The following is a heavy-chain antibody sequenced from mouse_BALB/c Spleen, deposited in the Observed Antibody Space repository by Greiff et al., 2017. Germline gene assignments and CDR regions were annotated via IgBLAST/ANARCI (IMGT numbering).Heavy chain of an antibody. Sequence: DVKLVESGGGLVQPGGPLKLSCAASGFTFSSYTMSWVRQTPEKRLEWVAYISNGGGSTYYPDTVKGRFTISRDNAKNTLYLQMSSLKSEDTAMYYCARHPDYLWFAYWGQGTLVTVSA. CDR2: ISNGGGST. CDR3: ARHPDYLWFAY. J-gene: IGHJ3*01. D-gene: IGHD2-4*01. V-gene: IGHV5-12-2*01. CDR1: GFTFSSYT.